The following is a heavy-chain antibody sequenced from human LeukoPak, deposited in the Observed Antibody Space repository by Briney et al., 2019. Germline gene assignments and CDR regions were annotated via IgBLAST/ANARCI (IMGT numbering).Heavy chain of an antibody. D-gene: IGHD6-6*01. CDR1: GGSMSSYY. CDR2: IYSSAGD. Sequence: KSSETLSLTCTVSGGSMSSYYWSWIRQPPGKGLEWIGYIYSSAGDNYNPSLKSRVTISVDTSKNQFSLKLSSVTAADTAVYYCAREKSGPYSSSVFDYWGQGTLVTVSS. CDR3: AREKSGPYSSSVFDY. V-gene: IGHV4-59*01. J-gene: IGHJ4*02.